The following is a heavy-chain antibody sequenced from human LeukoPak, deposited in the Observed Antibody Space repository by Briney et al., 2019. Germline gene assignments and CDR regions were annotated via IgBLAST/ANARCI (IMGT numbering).Heavy chain of an antibody. V-gene: IGHV3-30*18. CDR1: GFTFSSYG. Sequence: GRSLRLSCAASGFTFSSYGMHWVRQAPGKGLEWVAVISYDGSNKYYADSVKGRFTISRDNSKNTLCLQMNSLRAEDTAVYYCAKDVSETSSSWLFDYWGQGTLVTVSS. CDR3: AKDVSETSSSWLFDY. CDR2: ISYDGSNK. D-gene: IGHD6-13*01. J-gene: IGHJ4*02.